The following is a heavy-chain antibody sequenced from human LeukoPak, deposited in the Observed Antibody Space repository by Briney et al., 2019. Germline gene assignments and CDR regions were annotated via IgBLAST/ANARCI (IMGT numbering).Heavy chain of an antibody. J-gene: IGHJ3*02. Sequence: GGSLRLSCAASGFVFSNYDMLWVRQATRKGLEWVAHILVAGDTQYADSVKGRFNISRDNAKRSVFLQMNNLSDGDTAVYYCIRDRLGERTFEIWGQGTMVSVSS. CDR1: GFVFSNYD. D-gene: IGHD3-10*01. CDR2: ILVAGDT. V-gene: IGHV3-13*01. CDR3: IRDRLGERTFEI.